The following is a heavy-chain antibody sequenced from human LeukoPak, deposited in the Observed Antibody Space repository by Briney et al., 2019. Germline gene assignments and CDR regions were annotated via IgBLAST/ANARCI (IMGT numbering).Heavy chain of an antibody. V-gene: IGHV3-30*18. Sequence: GGSLRLSCAASGFTFSSYGVHWVRQAPGKGLEWVAVISYDGSNKYYADSVKGRFTISRDNSKNTLYLQMNSLRAEDTAVYYCAKDYYDSSGLLDYWGQGTLVTVSS. CDR1: GFTFSSYG. CDR3: AKDYYDSSGLLDY. D-gene: IGHD3-22*01. J-gene: IGHJ4*02. CDR2: ISYDGSNK.